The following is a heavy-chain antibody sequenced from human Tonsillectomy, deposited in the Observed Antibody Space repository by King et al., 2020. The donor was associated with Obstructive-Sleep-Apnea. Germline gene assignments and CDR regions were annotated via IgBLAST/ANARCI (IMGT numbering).Heavy chain of an antibody. Sequence: QVQLQESGPGLVKPSETLSLTCTVSGGSINSYYWSWIRQPAGKGLEWIGRIYTSGSTNYNPSLKSRVTLSVDTAKNQFSLKLSSVTAADTAVYYWARDGSVGWFDSWGQGTLVTVSS. D-gene: IGHD2-15*01. CDR3: ARDGSVGWFDS. CDR2: IYTSGST. J-gene: IGHJ5*01. CDR1: GGSINSYY. V-gene: IGHV4-4*07.